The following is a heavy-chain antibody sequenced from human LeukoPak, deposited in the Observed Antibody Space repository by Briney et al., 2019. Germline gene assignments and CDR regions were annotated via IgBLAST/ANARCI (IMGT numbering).Heavy chain of an antibody. CDR3: ARFIAAPYYFDY. D-gene: IGHD6-13*01. V-gene: IGHV3-21*01. CDR1: GFTFSTYS. J-gene: IGHJ4*02. CDR2: ITRSSYI. Sequence: GGSLRLSCAASGFTFSTYSMNWVRQAPGKGLQWVSSITRSSYIYYADSVKGRFTISRDNAKNSLYLQMNSLRAEDTAVYYCARFIAAPYYFDYWGRGTLVTVSS.